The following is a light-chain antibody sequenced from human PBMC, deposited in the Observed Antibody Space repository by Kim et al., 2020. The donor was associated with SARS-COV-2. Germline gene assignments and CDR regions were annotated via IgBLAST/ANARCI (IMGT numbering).Light chain of an antibody. CDR2: DVS. CDR3: SSFTTRGIWV. CDR1: SSDIGTYNY. V-gene: IGLV2-14*03. Sequence: GQSIPSSCTGTSSDIGTYNYVSWYQHHPGKAPKIMIYDVSKGPSGPSNRFSGSKSGNTASLTISGLQAGDEADYYCSSFTTRGIWVFGGGTQLTVL. J-gene: IGLJ3*02.